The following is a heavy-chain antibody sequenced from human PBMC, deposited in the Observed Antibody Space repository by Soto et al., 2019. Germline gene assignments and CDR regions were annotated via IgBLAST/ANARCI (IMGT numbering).Heavy chain of an antibody. CDR2: IYYSGST. Sequence: SETLSLTCTVSGGSISSYYWSWIRQPPGKGLEWIGYIYYSGSTNYNPSLKSRVTISVDTSKNQFSLKLSSVTAADTAVYYCARGRRGWSGYYTIYYFDYWGQGTLVTVSS. CDR1: GGSISSYY. V-gene: IGHV4-59*08. CDR3: ARGRRGWSGYYTIYYFDY. J-gene: IGHJ4*02. D-gene: IGHD3-3*01.